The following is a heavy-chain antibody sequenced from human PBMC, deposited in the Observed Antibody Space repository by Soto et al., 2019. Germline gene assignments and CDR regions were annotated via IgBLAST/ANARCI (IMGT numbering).Heavy chain of an antibody. D-gene: IGHD4-17*01. Sequence: EVQLVESGGGLVQPGRSLRLSCVASGFIADDYAMHWVRQAPGKGLEWVSGISSNSATINYADSVKGRFTISRDNATNSLFLQMNSLRPEETAFYFCVKDMKWGGMTTMPYFDSWGQGTRVTVSS. V-gene: IGHV3-9*02. CDR1: GFIADDYA. CDR3: VKDMKWGGMTTMPYFDS. J-gene: IGHJ4*02. CDR2: ISSNSATI.